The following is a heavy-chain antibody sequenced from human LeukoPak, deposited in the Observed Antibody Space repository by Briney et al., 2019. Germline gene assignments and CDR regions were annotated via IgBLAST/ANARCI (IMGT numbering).Heavy chain of an antibody. Sequence: GGSLRLSCAASGFTFSSYSMNWVRQAPGKGLEWVSSISSSSSYIYYADSVKGRFTISRDNAKNSLYLQMNSLRAEDTAVYYCARDLRNDILTGSFDYWGQGTLVTVSS. CDR1: GFTFSSYS. D-gene: IGHD3-9*01. CDR2: ISSSSSYI. CDR3: ARDLRNDILTGSFDY. J-gene: IGHJ4*02. V-gene: IGHV3-21*01.